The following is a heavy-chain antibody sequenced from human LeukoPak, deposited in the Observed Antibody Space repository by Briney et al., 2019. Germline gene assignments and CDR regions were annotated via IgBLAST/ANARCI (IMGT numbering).Heavy chain of an antibody. CDR2: IYYSGST. J-gene: IGHJ4*02. Sequence: SETLSLTCTVSGGSISSGGYYWSWIRQHPGKGLEWIGYIYYSGSTYYNPSLKSRVTISVDTSKNQSSLKLSSVTAADTAVYYCARVQQQLVRYWGQGTLVTVSS. V-gene: IGHV4-31*03. CDR3: ARVQQQLVRY. CDR1: GGSISSGGYY. D-gene: IGHD6-13*01.